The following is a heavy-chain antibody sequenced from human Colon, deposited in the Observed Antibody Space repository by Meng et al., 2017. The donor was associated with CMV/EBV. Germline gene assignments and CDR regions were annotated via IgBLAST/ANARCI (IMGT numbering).Heavy chain of an antibody. J-gene: IGHJ4*02. Sequence: CAVYGGSLSGYYWTWIRQPPGKGLEWIGEVHPSGSTHYNTSLMSRVTISVDTSKNQISLKVNSVTAADTALYYCARGDDSAKVGRFWGQGTLVTVSS. CDR1: GGSLSGYY. CDR2: VHPSGST. CDR3: ARGDDSAKVGRF. D-gene: IGHD3-22*01. V-gene: IGHV4-34*01.